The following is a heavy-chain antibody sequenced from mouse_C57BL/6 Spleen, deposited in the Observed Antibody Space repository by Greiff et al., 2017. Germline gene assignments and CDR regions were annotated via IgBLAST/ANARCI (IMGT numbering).Heavy chain of an antibody. V-gene: IGHV1-15*01. CDR1: GYTFTDYE. CDR2: IDPETGGT. D-gene: IGHD1-1*01. Sequence: VQLQQSGAELVRPGASVTLSCKASGYTFTDYEMHWVKQTPVHGLEWIGAIDPETGGTAYNQKFKGKAILTADKSSSTAYMELRSLTSEDSAVYYCTIYYAPYYFDYWGQGTTLTVSS. J-gene: IGHJ2*01. CDR3: TIYYAPYYFDY.